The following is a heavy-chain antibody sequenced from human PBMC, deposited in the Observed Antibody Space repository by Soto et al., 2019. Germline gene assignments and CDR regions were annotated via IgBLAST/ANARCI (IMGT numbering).Heavy chain of an antibody. CDR3: ARAPSHDYGEY. V-gene: IGHV3-48*03. CDR1: GFTFSSYE. Sequence: EVQLVESGGGLVQPGGSLRLSCAASGFTFSSYEMNWVRQAPGKGLEWVSYISSSGSTIYYADSVKGRFTISRDNAKNSLNLKMNSRRAEYTAVYYCARAPSHDYGEYWGQGTLVTVSS. J-gene: IGHJ4*02. CDR2: ISSSGSTI.